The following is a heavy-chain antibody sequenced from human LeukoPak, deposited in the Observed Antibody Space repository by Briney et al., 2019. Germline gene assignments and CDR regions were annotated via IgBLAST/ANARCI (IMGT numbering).Heavy chain of an antibody. D-gene: IGHD4-17*01. CDR2: IYHSGST. CDR3: ARGTHYGDYVDYFDY. Sequence: SQTLSLTCAVSGGSISSGGYSWSWIRQPPGKGLEWIGYIYHSGSTYYNPSLKSRVTISVGRSKNQFSLKLSSVTAADTAVYYCARGTHYGDYVDYFDYWGQGTLVTVSS. CDR1: GGSISSGGYS. J-gene: IGHJ4*02. V-gene: IGHV4-30-2*01.